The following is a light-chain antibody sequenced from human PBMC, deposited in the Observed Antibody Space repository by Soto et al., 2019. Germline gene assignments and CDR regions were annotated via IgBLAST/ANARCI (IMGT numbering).Light chain of an antibody. CDR1: QSVSSN. Sequence: EILMTQSPATLSVSPGERATLSCRASQSVSSNLAWYQQKPGQAPRLLIYGASTRATGIPARLSGSGSGTEFTLTISSLQSEDFAVYYCQQYNNWPPWTFGQGTKVDIK. J-gene: IGKJ1*01. CDR2: GAS. CDR3: QQYNNWPPWT. V-gene: IGKV3-15*01.